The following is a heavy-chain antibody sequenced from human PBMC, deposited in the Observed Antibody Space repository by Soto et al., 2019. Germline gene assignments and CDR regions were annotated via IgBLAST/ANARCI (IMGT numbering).Heavy chain of an antibody. CDR3: AREECSGGTCYPFDY. CDR2: IYHSGST. V-gene: IGHV4-4*02. J-gene: IGHJ4*02. D-gene: IGHD2-15*01. CDR1: GGSISSSNW. Sequence: SETLSLTCAVSGGSISSSNWWSWVRQPPGKGLEWIGEIYHSGSTNYNPSLKSRVTISIDTSKNQFSLKLSSVTATDTAVYFCAREECSGGTCYPFDYWGQGTLVTVS.